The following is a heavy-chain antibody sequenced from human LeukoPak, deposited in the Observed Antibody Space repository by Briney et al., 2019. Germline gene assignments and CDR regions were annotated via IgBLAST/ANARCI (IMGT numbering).Heavy chain of an antibody. D-gene: IGHD3-10*01. Sequence: PGGSLRLSCAASGFTFISYAMSWVRQAPGKGLEWVSAISGSGGSTYYADSVKGRFTIPRDNSKNTLYLQMNSLRAEDTAVYYCATLLWNGRGYDAFDIWGQGTMVTVSS. CDR1: GFTFISYA. CDR3: ATLLWNGRGYDAFDI. J-gene: IGHJ3*02. CDR2: ISGSGGST. V-gene: IGHV3-23*01.